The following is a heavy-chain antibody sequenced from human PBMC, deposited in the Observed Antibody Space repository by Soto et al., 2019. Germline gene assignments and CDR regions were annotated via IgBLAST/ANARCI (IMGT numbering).Heavy chain of an antibody. CDR2: ISYDGSNK. J-gene: IGHJ5*02. Sequence: GGSLRLSCAASGFTFSSYAMHWVRQAPGKGLEWVAVISYDGSNKYYADSVKGRFTISRDNSKNTLYLQMNSLRAEDTAVYYCARDLRLRWYNWFDPWGQGTLVTVSS. V-gene: IGHV3-30-3*01. CDR1: GFTFSSYA. D-gene: IGHD4-17*01. CDR3: ARDLRLRWYNWFDP.